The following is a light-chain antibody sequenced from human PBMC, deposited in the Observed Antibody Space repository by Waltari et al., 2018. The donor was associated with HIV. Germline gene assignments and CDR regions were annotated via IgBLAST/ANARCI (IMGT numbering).Light chain of an antibody. CDR1: SSSVESSNL. J-gene: IGLJ2*01. Sequence: QSALTQPASVSGSPGQSIILSCTETSSSVESSNLVSWYQHFQGKAPKLLIYEVTKRPSGISSRFSGSKSGNTASLTIFDLQAEDEATYYCCSYGSSATFVVFGGGTRVTV. CDR3: CSYGSSATFVV. V-gene: IGLV2-23*02. CDR2: EVT.